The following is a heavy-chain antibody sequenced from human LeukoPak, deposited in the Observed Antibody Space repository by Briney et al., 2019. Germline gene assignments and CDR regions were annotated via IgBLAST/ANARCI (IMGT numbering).Heavy chain of an antibody. CDR1: GGSFNTYY. V-gene: IGHV4-4*09. D-gene: IGHD2/OR15-2a*01. CDR2: IYINGDT. CDR3: ARGARIFDS. J-gene: IGHJ4*02. Sequence: PSETLSLTCTVSGGSFNTYYWSWVRQAPGKGLECLGYIYINGDTNSNPSLRGRSTLSLDASKNQFSLRLSSVTAADTAVYYCARGARIFDSWGPGILVTVSS.